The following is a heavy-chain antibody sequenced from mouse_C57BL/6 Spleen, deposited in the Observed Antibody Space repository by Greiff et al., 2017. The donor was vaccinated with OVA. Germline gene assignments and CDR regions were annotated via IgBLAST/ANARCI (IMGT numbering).Heavy chain of an antibody. D-gene: IGHD1-1*01. CDR2: IYPSDSET. V-gene: IGHV1-61*01. CDR1: GYTFTSYW. Sequence: QVQLQQPGAELVRPGSSVKLSCKASGYTFTSYWMDWVKQRPGQGLEWIGNIYPSDSETHYNQKFKDKATLTVDKSSSTAYMQLSSLTSEDSAVYYCARESLGSSYGYYYAMDYWGQGTSVTVSS. CDR3: ARESLGSSYGYYYAMDY. J-gene: IGHJ4*01.